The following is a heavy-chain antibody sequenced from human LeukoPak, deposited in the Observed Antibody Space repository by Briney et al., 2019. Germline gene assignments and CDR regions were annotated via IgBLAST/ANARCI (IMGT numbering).Heavy chain of an antibody. Sequence: GESLKISCKGSGYSFTSYWIGWVRQMPGKGLEWMGIIYPGDSDTRYSPSFQGQVHISADKSISTAYLQWSSLKASDTAMYYCARAYCSSTSCYWAHFDYWGQGTLVTVSS. J-gene: IGHJ4*02. V-gene: IGHV5-51*01. CDR3: ARAYCSSTSCYWAHFDY. CDR1: GYSFTSYW. D-gene: IGHD2-2*01. CDR2: IYPGDSDT.